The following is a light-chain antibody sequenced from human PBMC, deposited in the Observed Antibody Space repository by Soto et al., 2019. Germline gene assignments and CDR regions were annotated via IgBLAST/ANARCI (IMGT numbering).Light chain of an antibody. CDR1: SSDVGSYNL. J-gene: IGLJ2*01. V-gene: IGLV2-23*01. CDR2: EGS. Sequence: QSALTQPASVSGSPGQSITISCTGISSDVGSYNLVSWYQQHPGKAPKVMIYEGSKRPSGVSNRFSGSRPDNTASLTISGLQAEDEAHYYCSSYAGSSTHVVFGGGTQLTVL. CDR3: SSYAGSSTHVV.